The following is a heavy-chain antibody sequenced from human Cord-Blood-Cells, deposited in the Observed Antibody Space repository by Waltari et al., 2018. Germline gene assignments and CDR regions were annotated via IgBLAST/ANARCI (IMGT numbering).Heavy chain of an antibody. CDR3: ASVTYYDILTGYYYFDY. V-gene: IGHV4-59*01. CDR2: IYYSGST. CDR1: GGSISSYY. D-gene: IGHD3-9*01. Sequence: QVQLQESGPGLVKPSETLSLTCPGSGGSISSYYWRWIRQPLGKGLEWIGYIYYSGSTNYNPSLKSRVTISVDTSKNQFSLKLSSVTAADTAVYYCASVTYYDILTGYYYFDYWGQGTLVTVSS. J-gene: IGHJ4*02.